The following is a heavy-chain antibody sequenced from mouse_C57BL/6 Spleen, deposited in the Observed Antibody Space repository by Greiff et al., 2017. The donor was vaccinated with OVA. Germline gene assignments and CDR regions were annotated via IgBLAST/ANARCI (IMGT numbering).Heavy chain of an antibody. V-gene: IGHV1-52*01. J-gene: IGHJ3*01. CDR1: GYTFTNYW. D-gene: IGHD1-1*02. CDR2: IDPSDSET. Sequence: KESCKASGYTFTNYWMHWVKQRPIQGLEWIGNIDPSDSETHYNQKFKDKATLTVDKSSSTAYMQLSSLTSEDSAVYYCTREWWGFAYWGQGTLVTVSA. CDR3: TREWWGFAY.